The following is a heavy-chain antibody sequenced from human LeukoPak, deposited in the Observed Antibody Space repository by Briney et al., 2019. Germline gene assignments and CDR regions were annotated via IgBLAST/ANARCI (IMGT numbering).Heavy chain of an antibody. CDR3: ARAVGSIEMATIYYYYYGMDV. CDR1: GGTFSSYA. D-gene: IGHD5-24*01. J-gene: IGHJ6*02. V-gene: IGHV1-69*01. Sequence: GSSVKVSRKASGGTFSSYAISWVRQAPGQGLEWMGGIIPIFGTANYAQKFQGRVTITADESTSTAYMELSSLRSEDTAVYYCARAVGSIEMATIYYYYYGMDVWGQGTTVTVSS. CDR2: IIPIFGTA.